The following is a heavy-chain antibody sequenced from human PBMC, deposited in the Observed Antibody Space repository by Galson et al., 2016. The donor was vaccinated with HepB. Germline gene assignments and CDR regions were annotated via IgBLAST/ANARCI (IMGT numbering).Heavy chain of an antibody. J-gene: IGHJ3*02. D-gene: IGHD2-15*01. CDR2: ISFGGINA. CDR1: GFIFSNYG. CDR3: AKERGDCSGGTCRYHDAFDI. Sequence: SLRLSCAASGFIFSNYGMHWVRQAPGQGLEWVAVISFGGINAYYGDSVKGRFTISRDNSKNTLSLQMNSLRAEDTAVYYFAKERGDCSGGTCRYHDAFDIWGQGTMVTVSS. V-gene: IGHV3-30*18.